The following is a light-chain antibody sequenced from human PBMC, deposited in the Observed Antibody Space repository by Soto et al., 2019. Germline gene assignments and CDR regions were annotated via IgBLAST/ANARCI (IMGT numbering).Light chain of an antibody. Sequence: QSVLTQPPSASGTPGQRVTISCSGSSSNIGSNTVNWYQQLPGTAPKHLIYSNNQRPSGVPDRFSGSKSGTSASLAISGLQSEDEADYYCGAWDDSLNGPYVFGTGTKVTVL. J-gene: IGLJ1*01. V-gene: IGLV1-44*01. CDR2: SNN. CDR3: GAWDDSLNGPYV. CDR1: SSNIGSNT.